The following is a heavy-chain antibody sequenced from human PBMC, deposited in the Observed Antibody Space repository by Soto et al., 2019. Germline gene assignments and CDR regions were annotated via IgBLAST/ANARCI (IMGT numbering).Heavy chain of an antibody. J-gene: IGHJ4*01. CDR1: GFTFHDYA. Sequence: EVQLVESGGGLVQPGRSLKLSCAASGFTFHDYAMHWVRQGQGKGLEWVSGITWNSGSIDYADSVKGRFTISRDNAKNSLYLQMNSLRPEETALYYCAKDIREYSSGWTYFDYWGHGTLVTVSS. CDR3: AKDIREYSSGWTYFDY. V-gene: IGHV3-9*01. D-gene: IGHD6-19*01. CDR2: ITWNSGSI.